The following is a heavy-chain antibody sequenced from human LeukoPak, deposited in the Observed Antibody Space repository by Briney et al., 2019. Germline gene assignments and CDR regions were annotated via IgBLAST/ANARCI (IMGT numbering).Heavy chain of an antibody. CDR1: GGSISSSSYY. V-gene: IGHV4-39*02. CDR2: IYYSGST. CDR3: ARELNDGFDV. Sequence: SETLSLTCTVSGGSISSSSYYWGWIRQPPGKGLEWIGSIYYSGSTYYNPSLKSRVTISVDTSKNQFSLKLSSVTAADTAVYYCARELNDGFDVWGQGTTVTVSS. J-gene: IGHJ3*01. D-gene: IGHD4/OR15-4a*01.